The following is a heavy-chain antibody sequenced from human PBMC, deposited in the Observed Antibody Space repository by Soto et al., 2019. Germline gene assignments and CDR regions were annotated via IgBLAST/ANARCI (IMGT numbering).Heavy chain of an antibody. CDR3: ARTRPRGDGSGSYYLY. D-gene: IGHD3-10*01. Sequence: QVQLVQSGAEVKKPGSSVKVSCKASGGTFSSYAISWVRQAPGQGLEWMGGIIPIFGTANYAQKFQGRVTITADESTSTAYMELSSLRTEDTAVYYCARTRPRGDGSGSYYLYWGQGTLVTVSS. CDR2: IIPIFGTA. CDR1: GGTFSSYA. J-gene: IGHJ4*02. V-gene: IGHV1-69*01.